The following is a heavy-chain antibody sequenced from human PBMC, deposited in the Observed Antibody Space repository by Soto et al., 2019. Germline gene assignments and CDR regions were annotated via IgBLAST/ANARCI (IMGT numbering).Heavy chain of an antibody. V-gene: IGHV3-7*03. J-gene: IGHJ5*02. CDR2: IKPDGSEQ. CDR1: GINFRIYW. CDR3: AALPQQAVDDTDFEP. Sequence: GGSLRLSCVASGINFRIYWMSWVRQAPGKGLEWVANIKPDGSEQYYVDSVKGRFTISRDNDKKSLFLQMISLRADDTAVYYCAALPQQAVDDTDFEPCGQGTLVTVSS. D-gene: IGHD6-19*01.